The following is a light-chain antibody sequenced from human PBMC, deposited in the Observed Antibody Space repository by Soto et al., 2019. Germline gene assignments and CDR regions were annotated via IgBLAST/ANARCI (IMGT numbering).Light chain of an antibody. CDR2: QDS. CDR3: QAWDSSIYV. CDR1: KLGDKY. V-gene: IGLV3-1*01. Sequence: SYELTQPPSVSVSPGQTASITCSGGKLGDKYACWYQQKPGQSPVLVIYQDSKRPSGIPERLSGSNSGNSATLTIGGTHAMDEADYYCQAWDSSIYVFGTGTKLTVL. J-gene: IGLJ1*01.